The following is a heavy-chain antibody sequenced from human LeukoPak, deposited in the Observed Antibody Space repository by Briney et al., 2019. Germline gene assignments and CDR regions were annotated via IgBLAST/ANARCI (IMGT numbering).Heavy chain of an antibody. CDR1: GGSFSGYY. Sequence: PSETLSLTCAVYGGSFSGYYWSWIRQPPGKGLEWIGEINPSGSTNYNPSLKSRVTISVDTSKNQLSLKLSSVTAAHTAVYYCARAKYSFFHYWGQGTLVTVSS. J-gene: IGHJ4*02. D-gene: IGHD2/OR15-2a*01. V-gene: IGHV4-34*01. CDR3: ARAKYSFFHY. CDR2: INPSGST.